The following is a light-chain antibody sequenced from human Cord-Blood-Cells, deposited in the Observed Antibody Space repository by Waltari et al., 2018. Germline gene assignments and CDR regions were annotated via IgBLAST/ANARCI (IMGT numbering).Light chain of an antibody. Sequence: SSELTQDPAVSVALGQTVRITCQGDSLRSYYASWYQQKPGQAPVLVIFGKNNRPSGIPHRFSGSRSGNTASWTITGAQAEDEADYYCNTRDSSGNHLVFGGGTKLTVL. CDR2: GKN. V-gene: IGLV3-19*01. CDR1: SLRSYY. CDR3: NTRDSSGNHLV. J-gene: IGLJ2*01.